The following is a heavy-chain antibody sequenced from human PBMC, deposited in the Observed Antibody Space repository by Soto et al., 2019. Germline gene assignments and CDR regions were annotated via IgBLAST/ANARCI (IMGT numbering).Heavy chain of an antibody. CDR2: ISSSSSTI. J-gene: IGHJ4*03. V-gene: IGHV3-48*01. Sequence: GGSLRLSCAASGVTFGTYIMNWVRLAPGKKLERVSYISSSSSTIFYTDSVKGRCTVSRENANNSLYLQMNRLRAEDTAVFYFARLRLPCSFDFRGPGLLVTRSS. D-gene: IGHD2-21*02. CDR1: GVTFGTYI. CDR3: ARLRLPCSFDF.